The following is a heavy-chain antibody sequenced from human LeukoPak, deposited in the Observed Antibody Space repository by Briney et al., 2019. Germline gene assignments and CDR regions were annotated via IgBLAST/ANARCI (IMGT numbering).Heavy chain of an antibody. V-gene: IGHV4-39*01. D-gene: IGHD6-19*01. CDR1: GGSISSSSYY. CDR2: IYYSGRT. J-gene: IGHJ1*01. Sequence: PSETLSLTCTVSGGSISSSSYYWGWIRQPPGKGLEWIGSIYYSGRTYNNPSLKSRVTISVDTSKNQFSLKLSSVTAADTAVYYCARQSLSSGWSGTAEYFQDWGQGTLVTVSS. CDR3: ARQSLSSGWSGTAEYFQD.